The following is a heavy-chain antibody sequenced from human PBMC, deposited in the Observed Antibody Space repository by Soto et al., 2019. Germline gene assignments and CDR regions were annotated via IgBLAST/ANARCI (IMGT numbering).Heavy chain of an antibody. CDR2: VTHSGST. CDR3: VRHHHHPIFDP. CDR1: GGSFSGYY. Sequence: SETLSLSCAVYGGSFSGYYWSWIRQPPGKGLEGIGEVTHSGSTNYNPSLKSRVTISVDTSKNYFSLRLNSVTAADTALYFCVRHHHHPIFDPWGQGTLVTVSS. V-gene: IGHV4-34*01. J-gene: IGHJ5*02.